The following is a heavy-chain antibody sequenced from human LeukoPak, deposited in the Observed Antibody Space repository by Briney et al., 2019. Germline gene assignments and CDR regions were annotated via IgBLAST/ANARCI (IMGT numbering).Heavy chain of an antibody. CDR2: ISSSATNI. Sequence: GGSLRLSCAASGFTFSSYAMSWIRQAPGKGLEWLSYISSSATNIQYADSVKGRFTISRDNAKNSAYLQMDSLRGEDTAVYYCARVDFYYDSNGYVGEYFLHWGQGTLVTVSS. CDR1: GFTFSSYA. D-gene: IGHD3-22*01. CDR3: ARVDFYYDSNGYVGEYFLH. V-gene: IGHV3-11*01. J-gene: IGHJ1*01.